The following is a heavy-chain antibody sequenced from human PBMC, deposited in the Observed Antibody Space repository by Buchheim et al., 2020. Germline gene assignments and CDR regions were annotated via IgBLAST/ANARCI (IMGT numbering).Heavy chain of an antibody. V-gene: IGHV3-30*18. J-gene: IGHJ4*02. CDR3: AKDGCVNTSCLLPDLGY. Sequence: QVQLVESGGGVVQPGRSLRLSCAASGFTFSSYGMHWVRQAPGKGLEWVAVISYDGSNKYYADSVKGRFTISRDNSKNTLYLQMNSLRAEDTAVYYCAKDGCVNTSCLLPDLGYRGQGTL. CDR1: GFTFSSYG. CDR2: ISYDGSNK. D-gene: IGHD2-2*01.